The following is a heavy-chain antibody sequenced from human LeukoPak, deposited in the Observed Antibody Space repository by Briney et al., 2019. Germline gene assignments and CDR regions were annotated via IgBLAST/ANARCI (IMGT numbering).Heavy chain of an antibody. CDR3: ARDLRDGFNLPYYYYYAMGV. CDR2: INPDSGGT. Sequence: ASVKVSCKASGYTFTGYYLHWVRQAPGQGLEWMGWINPDSGGTKSAQKFQGRVTMTRGTSISTAYMELSRLRSEDTAVYYCARDLRDGFNLPYYYYYAMGVWGQGTTVTVSS. J-gene: IGHJ6*02. V-gene: IGHV1-2*02. CDR1: GYTFTGYY. D-gene: IGHD5-24*01.